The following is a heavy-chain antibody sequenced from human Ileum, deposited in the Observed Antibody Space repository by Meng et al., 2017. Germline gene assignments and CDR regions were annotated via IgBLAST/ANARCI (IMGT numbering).Heavy chain of an antibody. V-gene: IGHV3-9*01. J-gene: IGHJ4*02. CDR3: AKDKAGDLDY. CDR2: VLSNSRNI. Sequence: SLKISCAGSGFTFADYAMHWVRQVPGKGLEWVSGVLSNSRNIGYADSVKGRFTISRDDAKNSLYLQMNSLTTEDTALYYCAKDKAGDLDYWGQG. D-gene: IGHD7-27*01. CDR1: GFTFADYA.